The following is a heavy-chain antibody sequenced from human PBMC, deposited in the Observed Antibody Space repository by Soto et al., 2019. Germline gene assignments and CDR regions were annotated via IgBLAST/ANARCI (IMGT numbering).Heavy chain of an antibody. CDR1: GFSLSTSGVG. J-gene: IGHJ6*02. Sequence: SGPTLVNPTQTLTLTCPFSGFSLSTSGVGVGWIRQPPGKALEWLALIYWDDDKRYSPSLKSRLTITKDTSKNQVVLTMTNMDPVDTATYYCVQSRCGGDCLTFYSSHAYYGLDVWGQGTTVPVSS. D-gene: IGHD2-21*02. V-gene: IGHV2-5*02. CDR2: IYWDDDK. CDR3: VQSRCGGDCLTFYSSHAYYGLDV.